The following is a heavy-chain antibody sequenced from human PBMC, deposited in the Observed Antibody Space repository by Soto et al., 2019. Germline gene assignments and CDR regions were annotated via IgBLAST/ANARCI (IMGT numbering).Heavy chain of an antibody. D-gene: IGHD5-18*01. CDR1: GFTFGSYA. J-gene: IGHJ4*02. CDR2: ISYDGSNK. CDR3: AREGGYSYGRRFDY. V-gene: IGHV3-30-3*01. Sequence: QVQLVESGGGVVQPGRSLRLSCAASGFTFGSYAMHWVRQAPGKGLEWVAVISYDGSNKYYEDSVKGRFTISRDNFKNPLYQQMNSLRAEDTAVYYCAREGGYSYGRRFDYWGQVTLVTVSS.